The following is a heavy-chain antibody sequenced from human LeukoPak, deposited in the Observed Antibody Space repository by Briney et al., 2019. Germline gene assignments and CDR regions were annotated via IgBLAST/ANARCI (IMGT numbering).Heavy chain of an antibody. CDR3: ARDTGPSGTAFDY. V-gene: IGHV4-39*07. CDR1: GGSISSSSSY. D-gene: IGHD2-2*01. J-gene: IGHJ4*02. Sequence: SEALSLTCTVSGGSISSSSSYGVLIRQPPGKGLEWIGTIYYSGNTYYNPSLKSRVTISVDTSKNQFSLKLTSVTAADTAVYYCARDTGPSGTAFDYWGQGTLVTVSS. CDR2: IYYSGNT.